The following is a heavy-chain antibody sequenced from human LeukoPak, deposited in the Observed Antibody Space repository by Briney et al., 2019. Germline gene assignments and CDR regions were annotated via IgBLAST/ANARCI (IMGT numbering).Heavy chain of an antibody. CDR2: IYYSGST. CDR1: GGSISSSSYS. D-gene: IGHD6-19*01. CDR3: ARLYSSGPKGAFDI. J-gene: IGHJ3*02. V-gene: IGHV4-39*01. Sequence: SETLSLTCTVSGGSISSSSYSWGWIRQPPGKGLEWIGSIYYSGSTYYNPSLKSRVTISVDTSKNQFSLKLSSVTAADTAVYYCARLYSSGPKGAFDIWGQGTMATVSS.